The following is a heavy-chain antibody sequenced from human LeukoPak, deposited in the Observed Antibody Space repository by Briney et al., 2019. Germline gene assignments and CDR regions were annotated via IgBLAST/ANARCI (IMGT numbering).Heavy chain of an antibody. D-gene: IGHD4-23*01. J-gene: IGHJ4*02. V-gene: IGHV4-34*01. CDR2: INHSGST. CDR3: ARNTHDYGGKFDY. Sequence: SETLSLTCAVYGGSFSGYYWSWIRQPSGKGLEWIGEINHSGSTNYNPSLKSRVTISVDTSKNQFSLKLSSVTAADTAVYYCARNTHDYGGKFDYWGQGTLVTVSS. CDR1: GGSFSGYY.